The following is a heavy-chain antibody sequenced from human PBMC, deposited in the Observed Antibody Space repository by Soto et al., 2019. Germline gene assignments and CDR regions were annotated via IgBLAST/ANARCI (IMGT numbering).Heavy chain of an antibody. CDR1: GYTFSNYG. CDR2: ISLYSDGT. V-gene: IGHV1-18*01. J-gene: IGHJ5*02. Sequence: ASVKVSCKTSGYTFSNYGITWVRQAPGQPLEWLGWISLYSDGTNYAQKFQGRVSMTTDTSTTTAYMELRSLRSDDTAVYYCARGTAAAGLNNWFDPWGQGNLVTVSS. CDR3: ARGTAAAGLNNWFDP. D-gene: IGHD6-13*01.